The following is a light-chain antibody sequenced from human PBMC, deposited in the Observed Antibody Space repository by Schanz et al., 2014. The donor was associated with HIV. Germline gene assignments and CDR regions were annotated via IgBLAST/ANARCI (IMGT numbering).Light chain of an antibody. J-gene: IGKJ2*01. CDR2: GAS. CDR3: QQYNNWPLYT. Sequence: TVMTQSPATLSVSPGERATLSCTASQSVSNNLAWYQQKPGQAPRLLIYGASTRATGIPARFSGSGSGTEFTLTISSLQSEDFAVYYCQQYNNWPLYTFGQGTKLEIK. CDR1: QSVSNN. V-gene: IGKV3-15*01.